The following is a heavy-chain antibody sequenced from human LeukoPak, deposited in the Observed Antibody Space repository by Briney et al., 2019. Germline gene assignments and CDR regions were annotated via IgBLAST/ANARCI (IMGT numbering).Heavy chain of an antibody. D-gene: IGHD6-13*01. CDR3: ARGQQLVHWFGP. CDR1: GFTFTTYW. CDR2: IKQDGSEK. J-gene: IGHJ5*02. Sequence: PGGSLRLSCSTSGFTFTTYWMTWVRQAPGKGLEWVADIKQDGSEKYYVDSVKGRFTISRDNAKNSMDLQMNSLRVEDTAVYYCARGQQLVHWFGPSGPGILVTVSS. V-gene: IGHV3-7*04.